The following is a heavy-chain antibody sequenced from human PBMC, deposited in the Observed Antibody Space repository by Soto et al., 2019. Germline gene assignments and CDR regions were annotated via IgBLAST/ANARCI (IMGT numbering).Heavy chain of an antibody. CDR3: ARARGPEKKRFFDY. V-gene: IGHV4-4*02. J-gene: IGHJ4*02. Sequence: SETLSLTCAVSSGSISSSNWWSWVRQPPGKGLEWIGEIYHSGSTNYNPSLKSRVTISVDKSKNQFSLKLSSVTAADTAVYYCARARGPEKKRFFDYWGQGTLVTVSS. CDR2: IYHSGST. CDR1: SGSISSSNW.